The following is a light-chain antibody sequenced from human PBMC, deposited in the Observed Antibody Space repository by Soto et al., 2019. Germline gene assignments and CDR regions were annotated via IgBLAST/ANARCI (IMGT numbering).Light chain of an antibody. CDR2: DAS. V-gene: IGKV1-33*01. Sequence: DIQMTQSPSSLSAFVGDRVTITCQASRDISNYLNWYQQKPGKAPQLLIYDASTLKAGVPPRFSGSGSGTDFTFTISSLQPEDIATYYCQQYDSPSITFGQGTRLEIK. J-gene: IGKJ5*01. CDR3: QQYDSPSIT. CDR1: RDISNY.